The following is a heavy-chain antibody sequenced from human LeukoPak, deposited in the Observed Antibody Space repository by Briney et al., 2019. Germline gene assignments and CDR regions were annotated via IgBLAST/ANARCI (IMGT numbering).Heavy chain of an antibody. CDR1: GGSISSYY. D-gene: IGHD5-24*01. J-gene: IGHJ4*02. Sequence: PSETLSLTCTVSGGSISSYYWSWIRQPAGRGLEWIGRIYTSGSPNYNPSLKNRVTMSVDTSKNQFSLKLSSVTAADMAVYYCARVGDGYNSDYWGQGTLVTVSS. CDR2: IYTSGSP. V-gene: IGHV4-4*07. CDR3: ARVGDGYNSDY.